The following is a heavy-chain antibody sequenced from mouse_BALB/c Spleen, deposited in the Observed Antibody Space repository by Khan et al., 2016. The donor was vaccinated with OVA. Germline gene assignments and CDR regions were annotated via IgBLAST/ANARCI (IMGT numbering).Heavy chain of an antibody. CDR2: IYPYNDGT. CDR3: ARNSRYDVYFDY. Sequence: VQLQQPGPELVKPGASVKMSCKASGYTFTSYVMHWVRQKPGQGLEWIGYIYPYNDGTKYNEKFKGKATLTSDKSSSTAYMELSSLTSEDSAVYYCARNSRYDVYFDYWGQGTTLTVSS. J-gene: IGHJ2*01. D-gene: IGHD2-14*01. V-gene: IGHV1S136*01. CDR1: GYTFTSYV.